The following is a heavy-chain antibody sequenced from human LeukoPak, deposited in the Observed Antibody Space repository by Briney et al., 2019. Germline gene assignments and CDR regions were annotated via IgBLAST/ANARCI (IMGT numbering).Heavy chain of an antibody. V-gene: IGHV4-59*01. D-gene: IGHD2/OR15-2a*01. Sequence: SETLSLTCTVSGGSISSYYWSWIRQPPGKGLEWIGYIYYSGSTNYNPSLRSRVTISVDTSKTQFSLRLSSVTPADTAVYYCARAVSRDWLINYFDYWGQGTLVTVSS. CDR2: IYYSGST. CDR3: ARAVSRDWLINYFDY. J-gene: IGHJ4*02. CDR1: GGSISSYY.